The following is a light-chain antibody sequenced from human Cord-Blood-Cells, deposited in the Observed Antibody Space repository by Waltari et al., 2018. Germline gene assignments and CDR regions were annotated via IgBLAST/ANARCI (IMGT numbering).Light chain of an antibody. Sequence: QSALTQPASVSGSPGQSITISCTVTSSAVGSDNLVSWYQQHPGKAPKLMIYEGSKRPSGVSNRFSGSKSGNTASLTISGLQAEDEADYYCCSYAGSSTWVFGGGTKLTVL. CDR3: CSYAGSSTWV. V-gene: IGLV2-23*01. J-gene: IGLJ3*02. CDR1: SSAVGSDNL. CDR2: EGS.